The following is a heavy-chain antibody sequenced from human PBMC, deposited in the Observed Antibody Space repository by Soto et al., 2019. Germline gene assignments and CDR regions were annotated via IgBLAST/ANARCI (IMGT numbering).Heavy chain of an antibody. CDR1: GFTFSSYA. V-gene: IGHV3-23*01. J-gene: IGHJ4*02. Sequence: GGSLRLSCAASGFTFSSYAMSWVRQAPGKGLEWVSAISGSGGSTYYADSVKGRFTISRDNSKNTLYLQMNSLRAEDTAVYYFAKDQPADSSGYYYFSVLNDWGQGTLVTVSS. D-gene: IGHD3-22*01. CDR2: ISGSGGST. CDR3: AKDQPADSSGYYYFSVLND.